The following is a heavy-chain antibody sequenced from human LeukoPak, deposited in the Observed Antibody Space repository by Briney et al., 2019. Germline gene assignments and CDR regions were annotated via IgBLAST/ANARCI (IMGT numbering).Heavy chain of an antibody. J-gene: IGHJ6*02. CDR2: VGLSGGT. CDR3: ARARRHYDSSGPIPQRGYYYYGMDV. Sequence: GWSLRLSCAASGFTFSNYDMQWVRQATGKGLEGVSGVGLSGGTHYPGSVKSRFTISRENAKNSLYLQLNRLRAADTAVYYCARARRHYDSSGPIPQRGYYYYGMDVWGQGTTATLSS. V-gene: IGHV3-13*01. CDR1: GFTFSNYD. D-gene: IGHD3-22*01.